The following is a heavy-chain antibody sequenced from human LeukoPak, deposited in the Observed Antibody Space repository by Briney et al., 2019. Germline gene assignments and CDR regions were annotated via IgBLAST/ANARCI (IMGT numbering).Heavy chain of an antibody. V-gene: IGHV3-7*01. CDR1: GFTFSSYW. Sequence: GGSLRLSCAASGFTFSSYWMSWVRQAPGKGLEWVANIKQDGSEKYYVDSVKGRFTISRDNAKNSLYLQMNSLRAEDTAVYYCARDELAARQHLFDYWGQGTLVTVSS. D-gene: IGHD6-6*01. CDR3: ARDELAARQHLFDY. J-gene: IGHJ4*02. CDR2: IKQDGSEK.